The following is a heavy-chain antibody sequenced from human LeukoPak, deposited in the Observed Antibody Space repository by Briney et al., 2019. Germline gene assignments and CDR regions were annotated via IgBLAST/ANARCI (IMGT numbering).Heavy chain of an antibody. D-gene: IGHD3-9*01. CDR3: VKGDNDIFTGYYNSFYQ. V-gene: IGHV3-23*01. Sequence: GGSLRLSCAASGFTFRNFAMSWVRQAPGKGLEWVSTISGSGISTYYADSVKGRFTISRDNSRDTLYLQMSSLRAEDTALYYFVKGDNDIFTGYYNSFYQWGQGTLVTVSS. J-gene: IGHJ4*02. CDR2: ISGSGIST. CDR1: GFTFRNFA.